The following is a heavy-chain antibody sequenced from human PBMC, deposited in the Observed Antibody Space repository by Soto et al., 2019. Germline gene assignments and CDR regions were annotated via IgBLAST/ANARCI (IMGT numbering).Heavy chain of an antibody. Sequence: EVQLVESGGGSVQPGGSLRLSCAASGFTFSSYWMHWVRQAPGKGLVWVSRIKSDGSGTYYADSGKGRLTISRDNAKNTLYLQMNRLRAEDTAVYYCARGDGDYYDGNGYLVRHWGQGTLGTVSS. V-gene: IGHV3-74*01. CDR2: IKSDGSGT. D-gene: IGHD3-22*01. CDR1: GFTFSSYW. CDR3: ARGDGDYYDGNGYLVRH. J-gene: IGHJ1*01.